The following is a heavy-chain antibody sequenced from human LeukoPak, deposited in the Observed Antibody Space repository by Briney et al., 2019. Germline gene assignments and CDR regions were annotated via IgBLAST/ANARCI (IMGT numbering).Heavy chain of an antibody. D-gene: IGHD3/OR15-3a*01. CDR3: ATRGLSGYYYGMDV. CDR2: ITTAGPT. J-gene: IGHJ6*02. V-gene: IGHV3-66*01. Sequence: GGSLRLSCAASGFTFSHYAMTWVRRAPGKGLEWVSIITTAGPTHYAASVKGRFTISRDSSKNTVYLQMNSLRAEDTAVYYCATRGLSGYYYGMDVWGQGTTVTVSS. CDR1: GFTFSHYA.